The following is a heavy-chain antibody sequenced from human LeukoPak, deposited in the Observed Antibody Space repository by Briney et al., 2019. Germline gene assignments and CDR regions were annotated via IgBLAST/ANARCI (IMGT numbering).Heavy chain of an antibody. V-gene: IGHV3-7*01. Sequence: GSLRLSCAAPGITISSYWMSWVRQAPGKGLEWVANIKEDGSEKYYVDSVKGRFTISRDNAKKSLYLQMNRLRAEDTAVYYCEAFYYDESDWGDASDMWGQGTMVTVSS. J-gene: IGHJ3*02. CDR3: EAFYYDESDWGDASDM. CDR2: IKEDGSEK. D-gene: IGHD3-16*01. CDR1: GITISSYW.